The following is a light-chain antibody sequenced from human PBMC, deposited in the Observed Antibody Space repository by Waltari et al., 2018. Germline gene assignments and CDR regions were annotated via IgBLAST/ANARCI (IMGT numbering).Light chain of an antibody. CDR2: AAS. V-gene: IGKV1-39*01. Sequence: DIRITQSPSSLSASVVDRFTIPCRASQAINTYLNWYQQQPGKAPKLLIYAASRLHRGVPSRFSGSGSGTDFTLTISRLQPEDFATYYCQQSYFTPRGNFGPGTRVDL. J-gene: IGKJ3*01. CDR3: QQSYFTPRGN. CDR1: QAINTY.